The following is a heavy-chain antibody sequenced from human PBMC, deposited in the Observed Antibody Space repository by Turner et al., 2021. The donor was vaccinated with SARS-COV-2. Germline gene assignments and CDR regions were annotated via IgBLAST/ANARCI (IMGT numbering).Heavy chain of an antibody. J-gene: IGHJ5*02. D-gene: IGHD6-13*01. Sequence: PLQESCPRPVKPSETLCLTCTVSGGSISSSSYYRGWIRQPQGKGLEWIGSIYYRGSTYYNPSLKSRVTISVDTSNNQFSLKLTSVTAADTAVYFCARHWEVAAAAYLARFDPWGQGTLVTVSS. V-gene: IGHV4-39*01. CDR3: ARHWEVAAAAYLARFDP. CDR1: GGSISSSSYY. CDR2: IYYRGST.